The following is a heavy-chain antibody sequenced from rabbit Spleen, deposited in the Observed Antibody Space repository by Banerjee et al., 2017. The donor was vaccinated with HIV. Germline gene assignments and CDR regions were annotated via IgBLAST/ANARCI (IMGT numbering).Heavy chain of an antibody. V-gene: IGHV1S47*01. Sequence: AQLEASGGDLVKPEGSLTLTCTASGFDFSSYVMCWVRQAPGKGLELIACIYTGDDSTWYASGAKGRFTISRDNAQNTVFLQLTSLTASDTATYFCASTVYIRGWAPYYFNLWGPGTLVTVS. D-gene: IGHD4-1*01. J-gene: IGHJ4*01. CDR2: IYTGDDST. CDR1: GFDFSSYV. CDR3: ASTVYIRGWAPYYFNL.